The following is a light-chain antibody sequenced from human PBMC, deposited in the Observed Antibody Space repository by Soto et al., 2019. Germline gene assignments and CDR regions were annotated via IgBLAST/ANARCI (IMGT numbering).Light chain of an antibody. CDR3: QQYNNWLT. CDR2: EAS. Sequence: EIVLTQSPATLSLSPGERATLSCRASQSVGNNLAWYQQKPGQAPGLLIYEASTRATGIPARFSGSGSGTDFTLTISSLQSEDFAVYYCQQYNNWLTFGGGTKVDIK. J-gene: IGKJ4*01. CDR1: QSVGNN. V-gene: IGKV3D-15*01.